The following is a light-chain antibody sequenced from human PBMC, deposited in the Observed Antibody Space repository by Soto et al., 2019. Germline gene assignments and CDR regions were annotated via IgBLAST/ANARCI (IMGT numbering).Light chain of an antibody. CDR2: GNS. CDR1: SSNIGAGYD. J-gene: IGLJ2*01. CDR3: AAWDDRLSDLL. V-gene: IGLV1-40*01. Sequence: QSVLTQPPSVSGAPGRRVTISCTGSSSNIGAGYDVHWYQQLPGAAPKLLIYGNSNRPSGVPDRFSGSRSGTSASLAITGLQPEDEADYYCAAWDDRLSDLLFGGGTKLTVL.